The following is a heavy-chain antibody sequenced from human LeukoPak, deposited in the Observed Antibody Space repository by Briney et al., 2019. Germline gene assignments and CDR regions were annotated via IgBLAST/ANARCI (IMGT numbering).Heavy chain of an antibody. Sequence: GMSLRLSCTASGFTFSDYGMHWARQAPGKGLEWVAVIWYDGKNKYYADSVKGRFTISRDNSKNTMYLQLNSLRVEDTAVYYCAKPEGNFWSGFDYWGQGTLVTVSS. CDR3: AKPEGNFWSGFDY. CDR1: GFTFSDYG. CDR2: IWYDGKNK. J-gene: IGHJ4*02. V-gene: IGHV3-33*06. D-gene: IGHD3-3*01.